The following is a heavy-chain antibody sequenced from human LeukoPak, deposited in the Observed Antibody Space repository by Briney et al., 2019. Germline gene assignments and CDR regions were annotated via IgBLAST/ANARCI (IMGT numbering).Heavy chain of an antibody. J-gene: IGHJ4*02. D-gene: IGHD5-18*01. Sequence: ASVKVSCKASGYTFTGYYMHWVRQAPGQGLEWMGWINPNSGGTNYAQKFQGKVTMTRDTSISTAYMELSRLRSDDTAVYYCARGGYSYGYGGIDYWGQGTLVTVSS. CDR3: ARGGYSYGYGGIDY. CDR2: INPNSGGT. V-gene: IGHV1-2*02. CDR1: GYTFTGYY.